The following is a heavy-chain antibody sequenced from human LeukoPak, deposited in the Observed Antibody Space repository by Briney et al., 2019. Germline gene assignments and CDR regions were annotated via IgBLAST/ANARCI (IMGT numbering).Heavy chain of an antibody. Sequence: SETLSLTCTVSGGSISSSTYYRGWIRQPPGKGLEWIGSLYNSASTHYNPSLKSRVTMAVDTSKNQFSLKLRSVTAADTAIYYCARNKTITAAGTYYWGQGTLVTVSS. J-gene: IGHJ4*02. CDR2: LYNSAST. CDR1: GGSISSSTYY. D-gene: IGHD6-13*01. CDR3: ARNKTITAAGTYY. V-gene: IGHV4-39*01.